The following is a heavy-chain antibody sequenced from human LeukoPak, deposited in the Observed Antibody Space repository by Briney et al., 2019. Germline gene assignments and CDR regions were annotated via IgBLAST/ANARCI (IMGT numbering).Heavy chain of an antibody. CDR2: IKQDGGEK. J-gene: IGHJ4*02. Sequence: GGSLRPSCAASGFTFSSYWMSWVRQAPGKGLEWVAIIKQDGGEKYYLDSVKGRFTISRDNAENSLYLQMNSLRAEDTAVYYCARDTSSIVGPRFDYWGQGILVTVSS. CDR1: GFTFSSYW. D-gene: IGHD1-26*01. CDR3: ARDTSSIVGPRFDY. V-gene: IGHV3-7*01.